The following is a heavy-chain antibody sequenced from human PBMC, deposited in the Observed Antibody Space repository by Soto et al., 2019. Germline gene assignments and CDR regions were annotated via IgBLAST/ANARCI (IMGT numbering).Heavy chain of an antibody. D-gene: IGHD2-8*01. CDR1: GFPFGSFG. V-gene: IGHV3-30*18. J-gene: IGHJ4*02. CDR3: AKEAPEVYYFDY. CDR2: ISYDGSNK. Sequence: ALMIPCSGPGFPFGSFGRHRVRQAPGKGLEWVAVISYDGSNKYYADSVKGRFTISRDNSKNTLYLQMNSLRAEDTAVYYCAKEAPEVYYFDYWGQGTLVTVS.